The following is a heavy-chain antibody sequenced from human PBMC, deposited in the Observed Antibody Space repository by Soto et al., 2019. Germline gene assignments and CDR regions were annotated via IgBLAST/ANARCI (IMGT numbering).Heavy chain of an antibody. CDR2: INHSGST. CDR1: GGSFSGYY. J-gene: IGHJ4*02. D-gene: IGHD3-10*01. CDR3: ARFEPYGSGSRVDY. V-gene: IGHV4-34*01. Sequence: KASETLSLTCAVYGGSFSGYYWSWIRQPPGKGLEWIGEINHSGSTNYNPSLKSRVTISVDTSKNQFSLKLSSVTAADTAVYYCARFEPYGSGSRVDYWGQGTLVTVSS.